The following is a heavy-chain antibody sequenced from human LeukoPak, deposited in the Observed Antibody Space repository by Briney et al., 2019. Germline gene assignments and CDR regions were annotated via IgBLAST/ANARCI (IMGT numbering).Heavy chain of an antibody. J-gene: IGHJ4*02. D-gene: IGHD5-18*01. V-gene: IGHV4-59*11. CDR3: ARAGVGYSYGFDY. CDR1: GGSFSRHY. Sequence: SETLSLTCSVSGGSFSRHYWSWIRQPPGKGLEWIGYIYYSGTTGYNPSLKSRVTMSVDTSKNQFSLKLSSVTAADTAVYYCARAGVGYSYGFDYWGQGTLVTVSS. CDR2: IYYSGTT.